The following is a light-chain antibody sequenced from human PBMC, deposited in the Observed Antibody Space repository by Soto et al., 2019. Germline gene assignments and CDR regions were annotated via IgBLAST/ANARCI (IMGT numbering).Light chain of an antibody. CDR3: SSYISSSTYV. CDR1: SSDVGGYNY. CDR2: DVS. Sequence: QSALTQPASVSGSPGQSITISCTGTSSDVGGYNYVSWYQQHPGKAPKLMIYDVSNRPSGVSNRFSGSKSGNTASLTISGLQAEDEADYYCSSYISSSTYVFGPGTKATVL. V-gene: IGLV2-14*01. J-gene: IGLJ1*01.